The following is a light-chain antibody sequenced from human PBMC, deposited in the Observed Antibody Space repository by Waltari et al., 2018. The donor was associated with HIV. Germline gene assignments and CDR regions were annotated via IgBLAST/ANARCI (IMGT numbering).Light chain of an antibody. Sequence: QSALTQPASVSGSPGQSITMSCTGTTRDIGGFNFFSWYQHHPGKAPKVIIYEVSNRPSGVSTRFSGSKSGNTASLTISGLQAEDEADYYCSSYSTATNVAFGGGTKLTVL. V-gene: IGLV2-14*01. CDR2: EVS. CDR1: TRDIGGFNF. J-gene: IGLJ2*01. CDR3: SSYSTATNVA.